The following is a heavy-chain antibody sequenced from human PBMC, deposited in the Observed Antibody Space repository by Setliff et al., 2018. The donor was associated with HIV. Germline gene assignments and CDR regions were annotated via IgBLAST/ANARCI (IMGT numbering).Heavy chain of an antibody. D-gene: IGHD2-21*02. V-gene: IGHV4-59*08. CDR3: AICGGDCYSLDY. CDR1: GGSINNYY. J-gene: IGHJ4*02. CDR2: INYRGNT. Sequence: SETLSLTCTVSGGSINNYYWTWVRQPPGKGLEWIGYINYRGNTHYNPSLKSRVTISVDTSKNTFSLKLSSVAAADTAVYYCAICGGDCYSLDYWGQGTLVTVSS.